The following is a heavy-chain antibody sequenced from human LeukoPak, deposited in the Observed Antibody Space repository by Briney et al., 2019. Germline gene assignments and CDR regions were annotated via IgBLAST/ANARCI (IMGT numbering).Heavy chain of an antibody. J-gene: IGHJ6*02. CDR1: GGSFSGYY. Sequence: SENLSLTCAGYGGSFSGYYWGWIRQPPGKGREGMGEINNSGSTNYNQSLKSQVTISVDTSKTIFTPKLSSVTAGATAVYYCATPSGWFRSYYYGMDAWGQGTTVTVSS. D-gene: IGHD6-19*01. CDR2: INNSGST. V-gene: IGHV4-34*01. CDR3: ATPSGWFRSYYYGMDA.